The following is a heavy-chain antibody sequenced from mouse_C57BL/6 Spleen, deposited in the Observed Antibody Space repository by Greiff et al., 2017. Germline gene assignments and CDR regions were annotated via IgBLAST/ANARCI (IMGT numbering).Heavy chain of an antibody. J-gene: IGHJ2*01. CDR3: ARRGDDYDVDY. CDR2: IDPSDSYT. D-gene: IGHD2-4*01. Sequence: VQLQQPGAELVMPGASVKLSCKASGYTFTSYWMHWVKQRPGQGLEWIGEIDPSDSYTNYNQKFKGKSTLTVDKSSSTAYMQLSSLTSEDSAVYYCARRGDDYDVDYGGQGTTLTVSS. V-gene: IGHV1-69*01. CDR1: GYTFTSYW.